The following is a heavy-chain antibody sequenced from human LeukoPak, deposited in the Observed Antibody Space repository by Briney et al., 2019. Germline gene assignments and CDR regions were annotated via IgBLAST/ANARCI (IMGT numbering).Heavy chain of an antibody. J-gene: IGHJ4*02. D-gene: IGHD3-22*01. Sequence: PSETLSLTCAVSGYSISSGYYWGWIRQPPGKGLEWIGSIYHSGSTYYNPSLKSRVTISVDTSKNQFSLKLSSVTAADTAVYYCATFYYYDSSGYYWDCWGQGTLVTVSS. V-gene: IGHV4-38-2*01. CDR1: GYSISSGYY. CDR3: ATFYYYDSSGYYWDC. CDR2: IYHSGST.